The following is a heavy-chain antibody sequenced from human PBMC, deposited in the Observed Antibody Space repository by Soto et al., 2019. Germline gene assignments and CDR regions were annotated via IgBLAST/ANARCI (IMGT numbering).Heavy chain of an antibody. CDR3: AKDRVGVYYGSGSYSDY. CDR2: ISYDGSNK. D-gene: IGHD3-10*01. V-gene: IGHV3-30*18. Sequence: VQLVESGGGVVQPGRSLRLSCAASGFTFSSYGMHWVRQAPGKGLEWVAVISYDGSNKYYADSVKGRFTISRDNSKNTLYLQMNSLRAEDTAVYYCAKDRVGVYYGSGSYSDYWGQGTLVTVSS. J-gene: IGHJ4*02. CDR1: GFTFSSYG.